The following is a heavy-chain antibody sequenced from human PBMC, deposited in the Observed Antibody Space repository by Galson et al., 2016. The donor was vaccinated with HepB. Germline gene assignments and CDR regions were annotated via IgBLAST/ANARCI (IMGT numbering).Heavy chain of an antibody. V-gene: IGHV3-21*01. D-gene: IGHD3-10*01. J-gene: IGHJ5*02. Sequence: SLRLSCAASGFSFSNYNMNWARQAPGKGPEWVSSISGTSTHIYYADSVKGRFTISRDNAKSSLYLQMNSLRAEDTAMYYCARDRIIMLRGVTNWLDPWGQGTLVTVSS. CDR2: ISGTSTHI. CDR3: ARDRIIMLRGVTNWLDP. CDR1: GFSFSNYN.